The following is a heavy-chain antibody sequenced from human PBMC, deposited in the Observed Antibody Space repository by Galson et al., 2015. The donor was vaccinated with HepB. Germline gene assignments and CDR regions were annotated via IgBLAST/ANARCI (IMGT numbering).Heavy chain of an antibody. Sequence: SLRLSCAASGFTFSSYSMNWVRQAPGKGLEWVSSISSSSSYIYYADSVKGRFTISRDNAKNSLYLQMNSLRAEDTAVYYCARADCGGDCYSGPWGQGTLVTVSS. J-gene: IGHJ5*02. CDR2: ISSSSSYI. V-gene: IGHV3-21*01. CDR1: GFTFSSYS. D-gene: IGHD2-21*02. CDR3: ARADCGGDCYSGP.